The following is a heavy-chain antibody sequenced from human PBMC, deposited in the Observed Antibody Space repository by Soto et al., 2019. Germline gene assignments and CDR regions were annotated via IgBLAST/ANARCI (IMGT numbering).Heavy chain of an antibody. Sequence: QVQLVESGGALARLGGSLRLSGAASGFPFRNTDISWFRQAPGKGLEWVSCISSSGTATYYADSVKGRFTISRDNAKNSLYVEMNSLRVEDTAVYYCARKGPRAARPNHWGQGTLVTVSS. D-gene: IGHD6-6*01. J-gene: IGHJ5*02. CDR3: ARKGPRAARPNH. V-gene: IGHV3-11*01. CDR1: GFPFRNTD. CDR2: ISSSGTAT.